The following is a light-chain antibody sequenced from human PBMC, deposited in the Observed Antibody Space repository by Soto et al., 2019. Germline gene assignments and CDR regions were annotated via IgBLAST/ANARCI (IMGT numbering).Light chain of an antibody. Sequence: EIVLTQSPGTLSLSPGERATLSCRASQSVSSSYLVWYQQKPGQAPRLLIYGASCSATGIPDRFSGSGSGTDCTLTISRLEAEDFAVYYCEQYSSSPAYTLGGGTKIEIK. V-gene: IGKV3-20*01. CDR1: QSVSSSY. CDR3: EQYSSSPAYT. CDR2: GAS. J-gene: IGKJ4*01.